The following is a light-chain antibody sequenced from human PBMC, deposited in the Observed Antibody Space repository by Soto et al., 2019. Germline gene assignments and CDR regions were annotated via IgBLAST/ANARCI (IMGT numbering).Light chain of an antibody. CDR2: GAS. CDR1: ESVNSNY. V-gene: IGKV3-20*01. J-gene: IGKJ2*01. Sequence: EIVLTQSPVTLSLSPGESATLSCRASESVNSNYLAWYQQKPGQAPRLLIFGASSTATGIPNRFSGSGSGTDFTLTISGREPEDFAVYYCHQYGLLPRHPFGQGTKLEIK. CDR3: HQYGLLPRHP.